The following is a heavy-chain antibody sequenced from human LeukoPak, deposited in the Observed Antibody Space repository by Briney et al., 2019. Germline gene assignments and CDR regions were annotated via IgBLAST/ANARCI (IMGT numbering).Heavy chain of an antibody. J-gene: IGHJ4*02. V-gene: IGHV3-21*01. CDR2: ISTRSSYI. D-gene: IGHD3-16*01. CDR1: GFTFITYS. Sequence: GGSLRLSCAASGFTFITYSMNWARQAPGKGLEWVSSISTRSSYIYYVDSVRGRFTISRDNAKKSLYLQMNSLRVEDSAVYYCAGDQGGNRWTYWGQGTLVTVSS. CDR3: AGDQGGNRWTY.